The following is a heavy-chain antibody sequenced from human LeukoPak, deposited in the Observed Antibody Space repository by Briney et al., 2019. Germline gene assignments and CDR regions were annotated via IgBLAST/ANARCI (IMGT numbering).Heavy chain of an antibody. D-gene: IGHD3-10*01. V-gene: IGHV3-74*01. CDR2: INPDGRST. CDR3: AKDVFYGSADY. J-gene: IGHJ4*02. CDR1: RFTFPDYW. Sequence: PGGSLTLSCPASRFTFPDYWMHWVRQVPGRGLVWVSFINPDGRSTNYADSVKGRFIISRDNAKNTLYLQMNSLRAEDTAVYYCAKDVFYGSADYWGQGTLVTVSS.